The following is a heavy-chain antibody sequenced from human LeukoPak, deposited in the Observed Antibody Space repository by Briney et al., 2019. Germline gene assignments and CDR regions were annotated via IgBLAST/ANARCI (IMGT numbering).Heavy chain of an antibody. J-gene: IGHJ4*02. CDR1: GFTFSDYA. CDR3: AKDREKAVGATIFDH. V-gene: IGHV3-23*01. Sequence: GGSLRLSCAVSGFTFSDYAMSWVRPAPGKGLVWVLGISFSGRSTNYADSVKGRFFISRDNSNNTLYLQMNSLRAEDTAVYYCAKDREKAVGATIFDHWGQGTLVTVSS. CDR2: ISFSGRST. D-gene: IGHD1-26*01.